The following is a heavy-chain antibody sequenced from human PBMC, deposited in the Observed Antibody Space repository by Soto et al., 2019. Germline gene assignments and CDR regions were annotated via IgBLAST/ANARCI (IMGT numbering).Heavy chain of an antibody. V-gene: IGHV4-30-2*01. CDR3: ARVPRP. CDR2: IYHTGST. J-gene: IGHJ5*02. CDR1: GGSISSGGYS. Sequence: QLQLQESGSGLVKPSQTLSLTCAVSGGSISSGGYSWSWIRQPPGKGLEWIGYIYHTGSTYYNPSLKRRVTISVDSPKNQFSLKLSSVTAADTAVCYWARVPRPWGQATRVTVSS.